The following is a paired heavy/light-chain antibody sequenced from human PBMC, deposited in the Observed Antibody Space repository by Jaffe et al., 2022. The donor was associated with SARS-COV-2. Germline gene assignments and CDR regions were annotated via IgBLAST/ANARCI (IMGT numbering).Light chain of an antibody. Sequence: QSVLTQPPSVSGAPGQRVTISCTGSSSNIGAGYDVHWYQHLPGTAPKLLIYGNSNRPSGVPDRVSGSKSGTSASLAITGLQAEDEADYYCQSYDSSLSGSVFGGGTKLTVL. CDR2: GNS. CDR1: SSNIGAGYD. J-gene: IGLJ3*02. CDR3: QSYDSSLSGSV. V-gene: IGLV1-40*01.
Heavy chain of an antibody. D-gene: IGHD6-13*01. CDR1: GFTFSYYA. J-gene: IGHJ3*02. CDR2: ISNNGDRT. V-gene: IGHV3-64*01. Sequence: EVQLVESGGGLVQPGGSLRLSCAASGFTFSYYAMDWVRQAPGKGLEYVSGISNNGDRTYYANSVKGRFTISRDNSKNTLYLQMGSLRAEDMAVYYCARGRGGSWYDRTYAFDIWGQGTMVTVSS. CDR3: ARGRGGSWYDRTYAFDI.